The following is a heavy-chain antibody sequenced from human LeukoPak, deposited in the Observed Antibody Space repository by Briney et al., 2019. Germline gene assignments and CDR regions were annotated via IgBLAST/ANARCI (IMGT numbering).Heavy chain of an antibody. CDR1: GYSFSNYW. J-gene: IGHJ4*02. D-gene: IGHD5-18*01. Sequence: GESLKISCKGSGYSFSNYWIDWVRQMPGKGLEWMGIIHTGDSGTRYCPSFQGQVTMSVDESISTAYLQWNSLRASDSAIYYCARGGSYRYGSSDYWDQGTVVIVTA. V-gene: IGHV5-51*01. CDR2: IHTGDSGT. CDR3: ARGGSYRYGSSDY.